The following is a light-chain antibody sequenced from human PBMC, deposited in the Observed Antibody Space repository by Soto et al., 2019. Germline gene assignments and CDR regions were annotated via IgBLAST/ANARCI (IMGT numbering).Light chain of an antibody. CDR2: DAS. CDR1: QTVGIS. J-gene: IGKJ3*01. Sequence: LTQSPASLSLSPGERATLSCRASQTVGISLAWYQHTPGQPPRLLIYDASKRATGIPARFGGSGSGTDFTLTISSLEPEDFAVYYCQQRTNWLFTFGPGTKVDIK. CDR3: QQRTNWLFT. V-gene: IGKV3-11*01.